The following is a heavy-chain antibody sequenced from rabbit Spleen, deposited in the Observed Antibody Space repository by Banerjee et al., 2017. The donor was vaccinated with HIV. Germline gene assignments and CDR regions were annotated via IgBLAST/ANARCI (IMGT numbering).Heavy chain of an antibody. CDR3: ARDPYGGYGGYDYASNL. Sequence: QSLEESGGDLVKPGASLTLTCTASGFSFSSYYYISWVRQAPGKGLEWIACIVASSSGSTYYASWAKGRFTISKTSSTTVTLQMTSLTAADTATYFCARDPYGGYGGYDYASNLWGPGTLVTVS. J-gene: IGHJ4*01. CDR1: GFSFSSYYY. V-gene: IGHV1S40*01. CDR2: IVASSSGST. D-gene: IGHD6-1*01.